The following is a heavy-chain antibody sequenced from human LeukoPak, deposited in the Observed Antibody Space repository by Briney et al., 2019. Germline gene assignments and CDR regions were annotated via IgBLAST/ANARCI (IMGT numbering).Heavy chain of an antibody. CDR3: ARQVMITFGGVQYYFDY. CDR1: GGSISSSTYY. D-gene: IGHD3-16*01. Sequence: SETLSLTCTVSGGSISSSTYYWGWIRQPPGKGLEWIGTIYYSGSTYYNPSLKSRVTISVDTSKNQFSLKLSSVTAADTAVYYCARQVMITFGGVQYYFDYWGQGTLVTVSS. J-gene: IGHJ4*02. V-gene: IGHV4-39*07. CDR2: IYYSGST.